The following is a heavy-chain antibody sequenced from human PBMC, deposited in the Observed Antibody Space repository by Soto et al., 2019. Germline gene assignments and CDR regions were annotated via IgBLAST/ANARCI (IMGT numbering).Heavy chain of an antibody. D-gene: IGHD4-17*01. CDR1: GGSISSYY. CDR3: ATSYGGKTFHFDY. Sequence: PSETLSLTCTVSGGSISSYYWSWIRQPPGKGLEWIGYMYHSGTTNYNPSLKSRVTLSVDTSKNQFSLKLNSVTAADTAVYYCATSYGGKTFHFDYWGQGTLVTVSS. V-gene: IGHV4-59*01. J-gene: IGHJ4*02. CDR2: MYHSGTT.